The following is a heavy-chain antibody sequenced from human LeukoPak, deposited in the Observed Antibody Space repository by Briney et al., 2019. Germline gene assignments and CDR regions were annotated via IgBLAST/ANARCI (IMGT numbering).Heavy chain of an antibody. CDR2: ISDSGGNT. D-gene: IGHD6-6*01. CDR1: GFTFNSYA. J-gene: IGHJ4*02. V-gene: IGHV3-23*01. Sequence: GGSLRLSCAASGFTFNSYAMSWVRQAPWERLQWVSGISDSGGNTFYADSVRGRFTISRDNSKNTLYLQMNSLRAEDTAVYYCARHRSSWLIDYWGQGTLVTVSS. CDR3: ARHRSSWLIDY.